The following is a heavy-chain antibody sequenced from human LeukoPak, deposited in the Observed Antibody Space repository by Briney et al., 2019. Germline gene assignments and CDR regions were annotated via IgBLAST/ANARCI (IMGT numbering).Heavy chain of an antibody. CDR3: ARDRPSGLNDAFDI. Sequence: GASVNVSCKASGGTFSSYAISWVRQAPGQGLEWMGGIIPIFGTANYAQKFQGRVTMTRDTSTSTVYMELSSLRSEDTAVYYCARDRPSGLNDAFDIWGQGTMVTVSS. V-gene: IGHV1-69*05. CDR1: GGTFSSYA. D-gene: IGHD6-25*01. J-gene: IGHJ3*02. CDR2: IIPIFGTA.